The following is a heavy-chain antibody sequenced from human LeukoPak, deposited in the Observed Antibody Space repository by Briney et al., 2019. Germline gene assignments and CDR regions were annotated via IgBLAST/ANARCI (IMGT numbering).Heavy chain of an antibody. Sequence: GGSLRLSCPASGFTFSSYWMSWVRQAPGKGLEWVANIKQDGSEKYYVDSVKGRFTISRDNAKNSLYLQMNSLRAEDTAVYYCATEKQLVSDYWGQGTLVTVSS. CDR3: ATEKQLVSDY. CDR2: IKQDGSEK. CDR1: GFTFSSYW. J-gene: IGHJ4*02. V-gene: IGHV3-7*04. D-gene: IGHD6-13*01.